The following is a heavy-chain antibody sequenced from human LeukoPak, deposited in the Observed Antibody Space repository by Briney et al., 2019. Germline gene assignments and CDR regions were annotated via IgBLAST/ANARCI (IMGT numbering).Heavy chain of an antibody. CDR1: GFTFGTYY. J-gene: IGHJ6*02. Sequence: GGSLRLSCAASGFTFGTYYMSWVRQAPGKGLEWVANINQDGSETNYADSVQGRFTISRDNAKNSLYLQMNSLRAEDTALYYCAAGNALVSYFYGLDVWGQGTTVTVSS. CDR2: INQDGSET. D-gene: IGHD1-14*01. V-gene: IGHV3-7*03. CDR3: AAGNALVSYFYGLDV.